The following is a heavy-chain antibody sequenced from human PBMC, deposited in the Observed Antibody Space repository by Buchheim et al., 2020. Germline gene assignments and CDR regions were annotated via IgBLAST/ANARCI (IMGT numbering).Heavy chain of an antibody. CDR2: IKQDGSEK. J-gene: IGHJ5*02. CDR1: GFTFSSYW. D-gene: IGHD3-3*01. V-gene: IGHV3-7*01. CDR3: AGLRFLEWSWGWFDP. Sequence: EVQLVESGGGLVQPGGSLRLSCAASGFTFSSYWMSWVRQAPGKGLEWVANIKQDGSEKYYVDSVKGRFTISRDNAKNSLYLQMNSLRAEDTAVYYCAGLRFLEWSWGWFDPWGQGTL.